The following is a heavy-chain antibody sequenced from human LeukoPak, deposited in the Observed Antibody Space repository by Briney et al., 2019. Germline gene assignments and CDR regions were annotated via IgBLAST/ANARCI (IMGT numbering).Heavy chain of an antibody. CDR1: GGSISSYY. V-gene: IGHV4-59*01. CDR2: IYYSGST. J-gene: IGHJ6*03. CDR3: ARDRPMTTVTIDYYYMDV. D-gene: IGHD4-17*01. Sequence: PSETLSLTCTVSGGSISSYYWSWIRQPPGKGLEWIGYIYYSGSTNYNPSLKSRVTISVDTSKNQFSLKLSSVTAADTAVYYCARDRPMTTVTIDYYYMDVWGKGTTVTVSS.